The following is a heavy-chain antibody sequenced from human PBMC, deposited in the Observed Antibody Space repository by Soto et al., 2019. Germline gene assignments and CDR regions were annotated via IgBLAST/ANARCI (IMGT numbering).Heavy chain of an antibody. J-gene: IGHJ5*02. CDR2: IDWDDDK. V-gene: IGHV2-70*04. Sequence: GSGPTLVNPTQTLTLTCTFSGFSLSTSGMRVSWIRQPPGKALEWLARIDWDDDKFYSTSLKTRLTISKDTSKNQVVLTMTNMDPVDTATYYCARSRIAAAGPRGGWFDTWGQGTLVTVSS. D-gene: IGHD6-13*01. CDR3: ARSRIAAAGPRGGWFDT. CDR1: GFSLSTSGMR.